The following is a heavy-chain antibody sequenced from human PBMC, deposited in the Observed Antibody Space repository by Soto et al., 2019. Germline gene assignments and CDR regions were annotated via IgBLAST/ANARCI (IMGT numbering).Heavy chain of an antibody. D-gene: IGHD1-26*01. CDR2: IYHSGST. CDR3: AREMGGSIDY. CDR1: GGSISSSSYY. Sequence: QLQLQESGPGLVKPSETLSLTCTVSGGSISSSSYYWGWIRQPPGQGLEWIGTIYHSGSTYYKPSLKSRVTISVDTSKNQFSLKLNSVTAADTAIYYCAREMGGSIDYWGQGTLVTVSS. V-gene: IGHV4-39*01. J-gene: IGHJ4*02.